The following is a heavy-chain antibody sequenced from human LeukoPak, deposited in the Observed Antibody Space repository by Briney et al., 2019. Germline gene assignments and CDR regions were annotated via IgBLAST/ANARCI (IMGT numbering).Heavy chain of an antibody. CDR2: INSDGSWT. J-gene: IGHJ4*02. Sequence: GGSLRLSCAASGNYWMHWVRQVPGKGLVWVSHINSDGSWTSYADSVKGRFTISKDNAKNTVYLQMNSLRAEDTAVYYCVSFYETYWGRGTLVTVS. CDR1: GNYW. V-gene: IGHV3-74*01. D-gene: IGHD2/OR15-2a*01. CDR3: VSFYETY.